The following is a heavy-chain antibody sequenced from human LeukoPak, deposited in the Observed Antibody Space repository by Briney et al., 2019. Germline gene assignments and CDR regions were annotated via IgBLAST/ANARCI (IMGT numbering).Heavy chain of an antibody. CDR1: GFTFSSYA. CDR3: AKGGRRITIFGVVIIRDAFDI. Sequence: PGGSLRLSCAASGFTFSSYAMSWVRQAPGKGLEWVSAISGSGGSTYYADSVKGRFTISRDNSKNTLYLQMNSLRAEDTAVYYCAKGGRRITIFGVVIIRDAFDIWGQGTMVTVSS. V-gene: IGHV3-23*01. D-gene: IGHD3-3*01. CDR2: ISGSGGST. J-gene: IGHJ3*02.